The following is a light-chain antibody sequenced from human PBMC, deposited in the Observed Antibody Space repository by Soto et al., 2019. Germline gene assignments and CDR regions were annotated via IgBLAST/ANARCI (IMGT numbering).Light chain of an antibody. CDR1: QSLLHDNGYNF. V-gene: IGKV2-28*01. J-gene: IGKJ4*01. CDR2: LGS. Sequence: DIVMTQSPLSLPVTPGETAYISCRSSQSLLHDNGYNFLNWDLQKPGQSPQLLIYLGSTRASGVPDRFSGSASGTDFTLIISRVEAEDVGVYYCMQALETPLTFGGGTKVEIK. CDR3: MQALETPLT.